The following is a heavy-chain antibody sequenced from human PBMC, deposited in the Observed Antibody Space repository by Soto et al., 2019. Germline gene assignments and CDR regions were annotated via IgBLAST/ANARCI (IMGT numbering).Heavy chain of an antibody. CDR3: AKTDGGPLDY. CDR1: GFTFSSYG. J-gene: IGHJ4*02. CDR2: ISYDGSNK. Sequence: QVQLVESGGGVVQPGRSLRLSCAASGFTFSSYGMRWVRQAPGKGLEWVAVISYDGSNKYYADSVKGRFTISRDNSKNTLYLQMNSLRGEDTAVYYCAKTDGGPLDYWGQGTLVAVSS. V-gene: IGHV3-30*18. D-gene: IGHD3-16*01.